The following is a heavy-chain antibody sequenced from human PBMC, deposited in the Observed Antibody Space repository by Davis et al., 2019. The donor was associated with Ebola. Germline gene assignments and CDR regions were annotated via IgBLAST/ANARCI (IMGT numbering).Heavy chain of an antibody. Sequence: GESLKISCAASGFVFRNYVMSWVRQAPGKGLEWVSTLGTSADTYYADSVRGRFTISRDTSKNTLYLQMNSLRAEDTAVYYCARKSTSSPFDYWGQGTLVTVSS. CDR2: LGTSADT. CDR3: ARKSTSSPFDY. J-gene: IGHJ4*02. V-gene: IGHV3-23*01. D-gene: IGHD1-26*01. CDR1: GFVFRNYV.